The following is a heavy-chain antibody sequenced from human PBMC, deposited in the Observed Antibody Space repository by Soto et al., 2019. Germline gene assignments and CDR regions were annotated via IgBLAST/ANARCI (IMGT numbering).Heavy chain of an antibody. CDR2: ISAYNGNT. V-gene: IGHV1-18*01. J-gene: IGHJ4*02. CDR1: GYTFASYA. CDR3: ARDPPPPDY. Sequence: QVQLVQSGAEVKKPGASVKVSCKASGYTFASYAISWMRQAPGQGLEWMGWISAYNGNTNYAQKPQRRSTXXTATSTSTAYMELRSLRSDDTAVYYCARDPPPPDYWGQGTLVTVSS.